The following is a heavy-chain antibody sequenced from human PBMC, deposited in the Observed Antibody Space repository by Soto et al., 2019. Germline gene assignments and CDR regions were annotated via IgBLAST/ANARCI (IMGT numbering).Heavy chain of an antibody. CDR3: AKRSTSSTFDS. J-gene: IGHJ4*02. V-gene: IGHV3-23*01. Sequence: PGGSLRLSGAASGFTFSSYAMSWVRQAPGKGLEWVSVISGSDDSTYYADSVKGRFTISRDNSKNTLYLQMNSLRAEDTAVYYCAKRSTSSTFDSWGQGTLVTVSS. CDR1: GFTFSSYA. D-gene: IGHD6-6*01. CDR2: ISGSDDST.